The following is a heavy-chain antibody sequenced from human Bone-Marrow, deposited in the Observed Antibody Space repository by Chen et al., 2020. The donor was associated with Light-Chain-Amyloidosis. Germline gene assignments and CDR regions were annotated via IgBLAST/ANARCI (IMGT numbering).Heavy chain of an antibody. J-gene: IGHJ6*03. Sequence: EVQLLDSGGGLVQPGGSLRLSCVASGFTFSNYAMSWVRQAPGKGLEWVVSLSGTGGSTYNAESVQGRFTISRDTSKNTLYLQMSSLRVEDTAVYYCAKQMIQGPAFYYNYMDVWGKGTTVTVSS. V-gene: IGHV3-23*01. D-gene: IGHD3-16*01. CDR3: AKQMIQGPAFYYNYMDV. CDR1: GFTFSNYA. CDR2: LSGTGGST.